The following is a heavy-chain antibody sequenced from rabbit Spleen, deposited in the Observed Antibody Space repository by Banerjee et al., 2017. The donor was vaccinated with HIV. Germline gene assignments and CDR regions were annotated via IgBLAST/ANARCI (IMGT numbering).Heavy chain of an antibody. CDR2: IAGSGSGFT. D-gene: IGHD1-1*01. CDR1: GFDLSSSDY. Sequence: QSLEESGGGLVQPEGSLALTCKASGFDLSSSDYICWVRQAPGKGLEWISCIAGSGSGFTYSATWAKGRFTISKTSSTTVTLQMTSLTVADTATYFCARDTSSSFSSYGMDLWGQGTLVTVS. CDR3: ARDTSSSFSSYGMDL. V-gene: IGHV1S40*01. J-gene: IGHJ6*01.